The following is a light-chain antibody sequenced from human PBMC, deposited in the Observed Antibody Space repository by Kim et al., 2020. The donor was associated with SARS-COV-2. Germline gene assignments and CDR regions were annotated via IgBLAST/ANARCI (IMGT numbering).Light chain of an antibody. CDR2: EVS. CDR1: QSRQHSDGKIS. J-gene: IGKJ2*03. V-gene: IGKV2D-29*01. CDR3: MQGLQRLYS. Sequence: QPACISCKSSQSRQHSDGKISLYWYLQKPGQPQQLLIYEVSKRFSGVPERFSGSGSGTDFTLKISRVEAEDVGLYYCMQGLQRLYSFGQGTKLEI.